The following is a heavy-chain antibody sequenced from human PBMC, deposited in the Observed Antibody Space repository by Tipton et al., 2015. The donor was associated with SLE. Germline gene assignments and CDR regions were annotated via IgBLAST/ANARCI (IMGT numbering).Heavy chain of an antibody. CDR3: ARVEMETVFNWLNP. CDR1: GDSVTNSY. V-gene: IGHV4-59*02. J-gene: IGHJ5*02. CDR2: VYYSGST. Sequence: LRLSCSVSGDSVTNSYWTWIRQPPGKGLEWIGYVYYSGSTHYNAALRSRLSTSVDTSKNEFSLRLTSVTAADTAVYYCARVEMETVFNWLNPWGQGTLATVSS. D-gene: IGHD5-24*01.